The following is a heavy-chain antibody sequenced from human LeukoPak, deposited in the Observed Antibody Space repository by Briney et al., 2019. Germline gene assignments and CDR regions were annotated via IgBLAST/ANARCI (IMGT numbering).Heavy chain of an antibody. Sequence: TLSLTCTVSGDSISSGSYYWSWIRQPAGKGLEWIGRTYTSGSSNYNPSLKSRVTMSVDTSKNQFSLKLSSVTAADTAVYYCVRDRSYYDSSGYYHPNWFDPWGQGTLVTVSS. CDR1: GDSISSGSYY. D-gene: IGHD3-22*01. CDR2: TYTSGSS. V-gene: IGHV4-61*02. CDR3: VRDRSYYDSSGYYHPNWFDP. J-gene: IGHJ5*02.